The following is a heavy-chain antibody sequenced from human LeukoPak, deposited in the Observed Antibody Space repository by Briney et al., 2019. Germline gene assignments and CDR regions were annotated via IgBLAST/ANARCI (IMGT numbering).Heavy chain of an antibody. CDR2: INHSGST. Sequence: SETPSLTCAVYGGSFSGYYWSWIRQPPGKGLEWIGEINHSGSTNYNPSLKSRVTISVDTSKNQFSLKLSSVTAADTAVYYCARGPQLLRFLEWLGWFDPWGQGTLVTVSS. D-gene: IGHD3-3*01. V-gene: IGHV4-34*01. J-gene: IGHJ5*02. CDR3: ARGPQLLRFLEWLGWFDP. CDR1: GGSFSGYY.